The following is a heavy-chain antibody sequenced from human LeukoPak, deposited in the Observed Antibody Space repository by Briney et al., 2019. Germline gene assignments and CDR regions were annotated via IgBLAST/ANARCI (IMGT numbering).Heavy chain of an antibody. Sequence: SETLSLTCTVSGGSISSYYWSWIRQPAGKGLEWIGRIYTSGSTNYNPSLKSRVTMSVDTSKNQFSLKLSSVTAPDTAVYYCXSXSCSXTSCSFDYWGQGTLVTVSX. CDR2: IYTSGST. CDR3: XSXSCSXTSCSFDY. CDR1: GGSISSYY. D-gene: IGHD2-2*01. J-gene: IGHJ4*02. V-gene: IGHV4-4*07.